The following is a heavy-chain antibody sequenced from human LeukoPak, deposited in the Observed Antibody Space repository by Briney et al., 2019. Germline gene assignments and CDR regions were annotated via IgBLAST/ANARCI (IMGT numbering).Heavy chain of an antibody. D-gene: IGHD3-22*01. V-gene: IGHV3-30*04. CDR3: ARESGFMMVGEINADNWFDP. J-gene: IGHJ5*02. CDR1: GFTFRNSA. Sequence: PGRSLRLSCAGAGFTFRNSAFHWVRQAPGKGLEWVAVISDDGSKRFYADSVKGRFTISRDNSKDTLYLHMKALRPEDTAVYYRARESGFMMVGEINADNWFDPWGQGTPVTVSS. CDR2: ISDDGSKR.